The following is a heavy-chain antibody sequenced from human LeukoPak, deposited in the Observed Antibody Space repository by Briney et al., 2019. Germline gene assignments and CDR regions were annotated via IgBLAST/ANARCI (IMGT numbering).Heavy chain of an antibody. D-gene: IGHD3-10*01. Sequence: GGTLRLPCAASGFTFSSYGMSWVRQAPGKGLEWVSAISGSGGSTYYADSVKGRFTISRDNSKNTLYLQMNSLRAEDTAVYYCAKGRYGSGSYYFDYWGQGTLVTVSS. CDR2: ISGSGGST. CDR1: GFTFSSYG. J-gene: IGHJ4*02. V-gene: IGHV3-23*01. CDR3: AKGRYGSGSYYFDY.